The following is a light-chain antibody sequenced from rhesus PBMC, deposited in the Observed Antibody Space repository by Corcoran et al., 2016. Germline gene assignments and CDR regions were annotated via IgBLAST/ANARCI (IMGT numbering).Light chain of an antibody. CDR2: EVS. J-gene: IGLJ1*01. CDR3: SSYSNSFTLGV. Sequence: QSALTQPASVSGYPGQSITISCSGTSSDVGGYKYVSWYQQHPDKAPKLLLYEVSNRPSGVSNRFSGSKSGNTASLTISGLQAEDEADYYCSSYSNSFTLGVFGTGTKVTVL. V-gene: IGLV2-13*02. CDR1: SSDVGGYKY.